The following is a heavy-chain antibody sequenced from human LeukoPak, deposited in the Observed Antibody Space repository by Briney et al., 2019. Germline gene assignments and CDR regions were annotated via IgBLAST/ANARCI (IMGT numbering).Heavy chain of an antibody. CDR1: GYTFTGYY. J-gene: IGHJ4*02. CDR3: ARGRFNYDDSGYSSFYH. V-gene: IGHV1-2*02. CDR2: INPNSGGT. Sequence: ASVKVSFKASGYTFTGYYMHWVRQAPGQGLEWMGWINPNSGGTNYAQKFQGRVTMTRDTSISTAYMELSRLRSDDTAVYYCARGRFNYDDSGYSSFYHWGQGTLVTVSS. D-gene: IGHD3-22*01.